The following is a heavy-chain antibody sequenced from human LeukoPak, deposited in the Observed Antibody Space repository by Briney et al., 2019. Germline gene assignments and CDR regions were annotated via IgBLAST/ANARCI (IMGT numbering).Heavy chain of an antibody. V-gene: IGHV4-34*01. Sequence: PSETLSRTCAVYGGSFSDYYWTWIRQPPGKGLEWIGEINHSGSTNYNPSLKSRVIISVDTSKNQFSLKLSSVTAADTAVYYCAITDYDILTGYLSNFDYWGQGTLVTVSS. CDR2: INHSGST. CDR3: AITDYDILTGYLSNFDY. J-gene: IGHJ4*02. D-gene: IGHD3-9*01. CDR1: GGSFSDYY.